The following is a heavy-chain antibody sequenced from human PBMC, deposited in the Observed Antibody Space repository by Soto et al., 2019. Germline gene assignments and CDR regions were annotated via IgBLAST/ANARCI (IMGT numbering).Heavy chain of an antibody. D-gene: IGHD6-13*01. CDR3: SRDRAAGGY. V-gene: IGHV3-48*03. Sequence: GASLRLSCAASGFYFSTYEMNWVRQAPGKGLEWVAYISSGSDTIHYAESVRGRFTVSRDNAKNSRYLQMNSLRVEDTALYYCSRDRAAGGYWGQGTLVTVYS. CDR1: GFYFSTYE. CDR2: ISSGSDTI. J-gene: IGHJ4*02.